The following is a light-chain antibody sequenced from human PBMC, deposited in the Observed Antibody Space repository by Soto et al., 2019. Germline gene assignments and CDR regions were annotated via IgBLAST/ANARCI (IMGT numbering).Light chain of an antibody. CDR2: EVS. J-gene: IGLJ3*02. CDR1: SSDVGGYDY. V-gene: IGLV2-14*01. Sequence: QSALTQPATVSGSPGQPITISCTGTSSDVGGYDYVSWYQQHPGKVPKLIIYEVSIRASGVSNRFYASKSANTASLTISGLQPEDEADYYCSSFTSSGTLFGGGTQLPS. CDR3: SSFTSSGTL.